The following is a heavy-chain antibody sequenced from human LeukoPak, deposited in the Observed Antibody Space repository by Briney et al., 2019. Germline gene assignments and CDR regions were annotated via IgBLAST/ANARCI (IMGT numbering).Heavy chain of an antibody. J-gene: IGHJ4*02. V-gene: IGHV3-64D*06. CDR1: GFTFTSHV. Sequence: GGSLRLSCSASGFTFTSHVIHWVRQAPGKGLQYVSGINMNGQTTYYAGSVKGRFTISRDNSKNTVYLQMNSLTAEDTALYYCVRERLVRRTNFDYWGQGTLVTVSS. CDR3: VRERLVRRTNFDY. CDR2: INMNGQTT. D-gene: IGHD6-19*01.